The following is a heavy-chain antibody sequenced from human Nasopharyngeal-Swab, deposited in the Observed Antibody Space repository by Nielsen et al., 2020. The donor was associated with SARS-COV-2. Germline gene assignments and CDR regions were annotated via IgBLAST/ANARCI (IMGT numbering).Heavy chain of an antibody. CDR1: GFTFDDYA. V-gene: IGHV3-43*02. D-gene: IGHD3-10*01. CDR2: ISGDGGST. J-gene: IGHJ3*02. CDR3: AKDNPEKLSGALDI. Sequence: GESLKISCAASGFTFDDYAMHWVRQAPGKGLEWVSLISGDGGSTYYADSVKGRFTISRDNSKNSLYLQMNSLRTEDTALYYCAKDNPEKLSGALDIWGQGTMVTVSS.